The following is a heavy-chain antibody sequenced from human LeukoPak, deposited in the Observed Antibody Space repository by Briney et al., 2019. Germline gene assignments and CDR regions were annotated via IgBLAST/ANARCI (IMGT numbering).Heavy chain of an antibody. CDR1: GVSISSSNW. J-gene: IGHJ3*02. CDR2: IYHSGST. Sequence: SETLSLTCAVSGVSISSSNWWSWVRQPPGKGLEWIGEIYHSGSTNYNPSLKSRVTISVDKSKNQFSLKLSSVTAADTAVYYCARDRCVDYYDSSGSDAFDIWGQGTMVTVSS. CDR3: ARDRCVDYYDSSGSDAFDI. V-gene: IGHV4-4*02. D-gene: IGHD3-22*01.